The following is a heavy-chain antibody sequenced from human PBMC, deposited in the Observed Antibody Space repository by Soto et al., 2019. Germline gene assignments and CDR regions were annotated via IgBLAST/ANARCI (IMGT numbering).Heavy chain of an antibody. CDR3: VRDNACVRFDI. Sequence: EEQLVESGGGLVQPGGSLRLSCAASGFSISRHTMHWVRQAPGRGLEYVSSITGNGDNIFYAESVRGRFTISRDNSKNTLYLQMGSLRGDDMAVYYCVRDNACVRFDIWGQGVLVTVSS. J-gene: IGHJ5*02. D-gene: IGHD2-2*01. V-gene: IGHV3-64*07. CDR1: GFSISRHT. CDR2: ITGNGDNI.